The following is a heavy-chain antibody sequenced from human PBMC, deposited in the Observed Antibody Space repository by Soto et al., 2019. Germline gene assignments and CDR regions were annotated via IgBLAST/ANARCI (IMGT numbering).Heavy chain of an antibody. CDR1: GFSLTTRGVG. V-gene: IGHV2-5*02. D-gene: IGHD3-16*01. Sequence: QITLKESGPTLVKPTQTLTLTCTFSGFSLTTRGVGVGWIRQPPGKALECLALIYWDDDKRYSPSLQSRLSTTKDTSKNPVVLPMTNVEPVDTATYYCADIPNDYRDDWFDPWGQGTLVSVSS. J-gene: IGHJ5*02. CDR3: ADIPNDYRDDWFDP. CDR2: IYWDDDK.